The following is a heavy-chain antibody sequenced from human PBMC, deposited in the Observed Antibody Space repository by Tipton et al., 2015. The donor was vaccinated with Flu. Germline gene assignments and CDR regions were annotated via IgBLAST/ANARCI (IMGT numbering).Heavy chain of an antibody. V-gene: IGHV4-38-2*01. CDR1: GYSISSGYY. Sequence: LVKPSETLSLTCAVSGYSISSGYYWGWIRQPPGKGLEWIGSIFHSGSTYYNPSLKSRVTISVDTSKNQFSLKLSSVTAADTAVYYCVRSPHCTSSSCYNGGTRFDFWGQGTLVTVSS. D-gene: IGHD2-2*02. CDR3: VRSPHCTSSSCYNGGTRFDF. J-gene: IGHJ4*02. CDR2: IFHSGST.